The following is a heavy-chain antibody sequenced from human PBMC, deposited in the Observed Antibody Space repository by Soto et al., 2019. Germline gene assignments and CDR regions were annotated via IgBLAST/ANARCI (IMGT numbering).Heavy chain of an antibody. J-gene: IGHJ4*02. D-gene: IGHD6-19*01. CDR1: GFTFSGSD. V-gene: IGHV3-73*02. CDR3: SRQQRGRPVASAIDY. Sequence: EVQLVESGGGLVQPGGSLKLSCATSGFTFSGSDIHWVRQASGKGLEWVGRIRSKAYSYATVYAASVKGRFTISRDDSKNMAYLQMNSLRTDDTAVYYCSRQQRGRPVASAIDYWGQGSLVTVSS. CDR2: IRSKAYSYAT.